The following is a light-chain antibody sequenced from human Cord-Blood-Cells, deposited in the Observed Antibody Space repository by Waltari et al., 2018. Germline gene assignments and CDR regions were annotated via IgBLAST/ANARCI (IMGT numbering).Light chain of an antibody. J-gene: IGLJ3*02. V-gene: IGLV2-14*03. Sequence: HSALTQPAPLSASPGQSLTIPCPGTSSDALRYNYVSWYQQHPGQAPKLMIYDVSNRPSGVSNRFSGSKSGNTASLTISGLQAEDESYYYCSSCTSSSTLVFGGGTKLTVL. CDR1: SSDALRYNY. CDR3: SSCTSSSTLV. CDR2: DVS.